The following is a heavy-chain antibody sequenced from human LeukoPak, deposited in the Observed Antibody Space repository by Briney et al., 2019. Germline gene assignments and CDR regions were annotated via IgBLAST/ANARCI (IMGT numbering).Heavy chain of an antibody. V-gene: IGHV4-39*01. D-gene: IGHD2-2*01. CDR3: ARHGGGYCSSTSCYYYYYYMDV. J-gene: IGHJ6*03. CDR1: GGSISSSSYY. CDR2: IYYSGST. Sequence: SETLSLTCTVSGGSISSSSYYWGWIRQPPGKGLEWIGSIYYSGSTYYNPSLKSRVTISVDTSKNQFSLKLSSVTAADTAMYYCARHGGGYCSSTSCYYYYYYMDVWGKGTTVTVSS.